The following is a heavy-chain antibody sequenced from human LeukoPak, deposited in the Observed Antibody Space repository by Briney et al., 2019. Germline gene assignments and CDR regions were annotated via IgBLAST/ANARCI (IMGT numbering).Heavy chain of an antibody. CDR3: ARDFDDYSNYWFDP. CDR1: GYTFTGYY. D-gene: IGHD4-11*01. J-gene: IGHJ5*02. CDR2: INPNSGGT. Sequence: EASVKVSCKASGYTFTGYYMHWVRQAPGQGLEWMGWINPNSGGTNYAQKFQGRVTMTRDTSISTAYMELSRLRSDDTAVYYCARDFDDYSNYWFDPWGQGTLVTVSS. V-gene: IGHV1-2*02.